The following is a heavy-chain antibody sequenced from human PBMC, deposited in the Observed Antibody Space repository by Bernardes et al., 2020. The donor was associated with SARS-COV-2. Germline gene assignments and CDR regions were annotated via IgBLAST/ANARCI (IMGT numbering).Heavy chain of an antibody. CDR1: GYTFTSYD. CDR3: ARAVGSSGYFDAFDI. V-gene: IGHV1-8*01. D-gene: IGHD3-22*01. CDR2: MNPNSGNT. Sequence: ASVKVSCKASGYTFTSYDINWVRQATGHGLEWMGWMNPNSGNTGYAQTFPGRVTMTRNTPISTAYMGLSSLRSEDTAVYYCARAVGSSGYFDAFDIWGQGTMVTVSS. J-gene: IGHJ3*02.